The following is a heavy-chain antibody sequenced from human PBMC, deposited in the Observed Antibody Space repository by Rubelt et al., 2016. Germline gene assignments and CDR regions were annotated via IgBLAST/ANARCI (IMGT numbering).Heavy chain of an antibody. CDR3: ARGGGYCGGDCYSPSDAFDI. V-gene: IGHV1-69*04. CDR1: GGTFSSYA. D-gene: IGHD2-21*02. J-gene: IGHJ3*02. Sequence: QVQLVQSGAEVKKPGSSVKVSCKASGGTFSSYAISWVRQAPGQGLEWMGRIIPILGIANYAQKFQGRVTITADKSTSTGYRELSSLRSEDTGVYYCARGGGYCGGDCYSPSDAFDIWGQGTMVTVSS. CDR2: IIPILGIA.